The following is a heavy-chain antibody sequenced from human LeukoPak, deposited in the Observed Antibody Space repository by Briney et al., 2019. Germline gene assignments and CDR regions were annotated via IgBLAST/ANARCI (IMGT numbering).Heavy chain of an antibody. CDR3: ATKDTAMVTAYIDY. CDR1: GFTFSSYA. V-gene: IGHV4-34*08. Sequence: GSLRLSCAASGFTFSSYAMSLIRQPPGKGLEWIGEINRSGSTNYNPSLKSRVTISVDTSKNQFSLKLSSVTAADTAVYYCATKDTAMVTAYIDYWGQGTLVTVSS. J-gene: IGHJ4*02. D-gene: IGHD5-18*01. CDR2: INRSGST.